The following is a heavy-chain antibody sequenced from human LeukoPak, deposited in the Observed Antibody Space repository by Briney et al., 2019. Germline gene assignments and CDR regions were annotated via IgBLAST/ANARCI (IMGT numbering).Heavy chain of an antibody. CDR3: ARVIFWSGYYSNLHFDY. CDR1: GGSISSYY. Sequence: PSETLSLTCTVSGGSISSYYWSWIRQPPGKGLEWIGYIYYSGSTNYNPSLKSRVTISVDTSKNQFSLKLSSVTAADTAVYYCARVIFWSGYYSNLHFDYWGRGTQVTVSS. J-gene: IGHJ4*02. CDR2: IYYSGST. D-gene: IGHD3-3*01. V-gene: IGHV4-59*01.